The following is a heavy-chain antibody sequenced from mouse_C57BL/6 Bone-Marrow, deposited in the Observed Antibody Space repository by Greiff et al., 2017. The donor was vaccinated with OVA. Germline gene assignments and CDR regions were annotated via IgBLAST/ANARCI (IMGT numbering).Heavy chain of an antibody. J-gene: IGHJ4*01. V-gene: IGHV1-69*01. Sequence: QVQLQQPGAELVMPGASVKLSCKASGYTFTSYWMHWVKQRPGQGLEWIGEIDPSDSYTNYNQKFKGKSTLTVDKSSSTAYMQLSSLTSEDSAVYYCARDYYSNHYAMDYWGQGTSVTVSS. D-gene: IGHD2-5*01. CDR2: IDPSDSYT. CDR1: GYTFTSYW. CDR3: ARDYYSNHYAMDY.